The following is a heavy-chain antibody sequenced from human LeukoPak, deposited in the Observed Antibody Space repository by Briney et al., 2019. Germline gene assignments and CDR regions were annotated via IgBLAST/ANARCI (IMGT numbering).Heavy chain of an antibody. CDR1: GGSISSGGYS. V-gene: IGHV4-30-2*01. D-gene: IGHD2-15*01. Sequence: SQTLSLTCAVSGGSISSGGYSWSWLRQPPGKGLEWIGYIYHSGSTYYNPSLKSRVTISVDRSKNQFSLKLSSVTAADTAVYYCARARVVAASYYFDYWGQGTLVTVSS. CDR2: IYHSGST. CDR3: ARARVVAASYYFDY. J-gene: IGHJ4*02.